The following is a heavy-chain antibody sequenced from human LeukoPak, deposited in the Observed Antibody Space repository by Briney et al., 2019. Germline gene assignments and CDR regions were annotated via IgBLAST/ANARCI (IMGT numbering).Heavy chain of an antibody. CDR3: AKRYYDSSGYRWFDY. CDR2: ISGISGST. V-gene: IGHV3-23*01. D-gene: IGHD3-22*01. J-gene: IGHJ4*02. CDR1: GFTFSSYA. Sequence: PGASLRLSCAASGFTFSSYAMSWVRQAPGKGLEWVSTISGISGSTYYADSVKGRFTISRDNSKNTLYLQVNSLRAEDTAVYYCAKRYYDSSGYRWFDYWGQGTLVTVSS.